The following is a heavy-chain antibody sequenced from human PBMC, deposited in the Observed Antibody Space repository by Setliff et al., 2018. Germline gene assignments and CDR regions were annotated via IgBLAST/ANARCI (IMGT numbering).Heavy chain of an antibody. CDR1: GYTFTSYG. J-gene: IGHJ4*02. CDR3: ATEKFPGDWGDY. D-gene: IGHD2-21*01. V-gene: IGHV1-18*01. Sequence: ASVKVSCKASGYTFTSYGISWVRQAPGQGLEWMGWISAYNGNTNYAQKLQGRVTMTTDTSTSTAYMELRSLRSEDTAVYYCATEKFPGDWGDYWGQGTLVTVSS. CDR2: ISAYNGNT.